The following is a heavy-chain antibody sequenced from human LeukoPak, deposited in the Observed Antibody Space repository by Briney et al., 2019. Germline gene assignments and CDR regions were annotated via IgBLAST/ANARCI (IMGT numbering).Heavy chain of an antibody. CDR2: ISWNSGSI. CDR1: GFTFDDYA. J-gene: IGHJ3*02. D-gene: IGHD4-17*01. CDR3: AKDQGGFTVTTMDI. Sequence: PGGSLRLSCAASGFTFDDYAMHWVRQAPGKGLEWVSGISWNSGSIGYADSVKGRFTISRDNSKNTLYLQMNSLRAEDTAVYYCAKDQGGFTVTTMDIWGQGTMVTVSS. V-gene: IGHV3-9*01.